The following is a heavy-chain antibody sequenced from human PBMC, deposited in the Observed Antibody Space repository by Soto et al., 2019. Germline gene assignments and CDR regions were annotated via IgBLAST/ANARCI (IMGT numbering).Heavy chain of an antibody. Sequence: GGSLRLSCSASGFTFSSYAMHWVRQAPGKGLEYVSAISSNGGSTYYADSVKGRFTISRDNSKNTLYLQMSSLRAEDTAVYYCVKDKVAAARSLTDAFDIWGQGTMVTVSS. CDR1: GFTFSSYA. V-gene: IGHV3-64D*06. D-gene: IGHD2-15*01. CDR3: VKDKVAAARSLTDAFDI. J-gene: IGHJ3*02. CDR2: ISSNGGST.